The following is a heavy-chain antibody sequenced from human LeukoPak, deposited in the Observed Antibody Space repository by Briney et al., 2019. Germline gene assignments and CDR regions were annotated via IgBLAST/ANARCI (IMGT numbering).Heavy chain of an antibody. V-gene: IGHV1-18*01. CDR1: GYTFTSYG. Sequence: ASVKVSCKASGYTFTSYGISWVRQAPGQGLEWMGWIGAYNGNTNYAQKLQGRVTMTTDTFTSTAYMELRSLRSDDTAVYYCARDAGYNYGYLSSHFDYWGQGTLVTVSS. CDR2: IGAYNGNT. CDR3: ARDAGYNYGYLSSHFDY. J-gene: IGHJ4*02. D-gene: IGHD5-18*01.